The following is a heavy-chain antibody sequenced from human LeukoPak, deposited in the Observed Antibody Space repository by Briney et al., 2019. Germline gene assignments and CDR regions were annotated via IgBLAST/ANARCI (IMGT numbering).Heavy chain of an antibody. J-gene: IGHJ4*02. CDR1: GFTFDDYG. CDR3: ARAKGIAARRPLYFDY. V-gene: IGHV3-20*04. CDR2: INWNGGST. Sequence: GGSLRLSCAASGFTFDDYGMSWVRQAPGKGLEWVSGINWNGGSTGYADSVKGRFTISRDNAKNSLYLQMNSLRAEDTALYYCARAKGIAARRPLYFDYWGQGTLVTVSS. D-gene: IGHD6-6*01.